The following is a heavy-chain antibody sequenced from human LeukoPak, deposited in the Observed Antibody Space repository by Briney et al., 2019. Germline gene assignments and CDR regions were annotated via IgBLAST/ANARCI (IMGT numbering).Heavy chain of an antibody. V-gene: IGHV3-23*01. Sequence: PGGSLRLSCAASGFTFSSSAMSWVRQVPGKGLEWVSGISASGGSTYYADSVKGRFTISRDNSKNTLYLQMNSLSAEDTAAYFCAKLTAMTTSHWGQGTLVTVSS. J-gene: IGHJ4*02. CDR2: ISASGGST. CDR3: AKLTAMTTSH. CDR1: GFTFSSSA. D-gene: IGHD5-18*01.